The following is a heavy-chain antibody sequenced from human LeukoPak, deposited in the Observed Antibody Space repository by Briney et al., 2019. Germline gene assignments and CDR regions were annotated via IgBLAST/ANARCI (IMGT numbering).Heavy chain of an antibody. V-gene: IGHV4-34*01. CDR2: INHSGST. CDR3: ARDVMTTTGMDV. Sequence: SETLSLTCAVYGGSFSGYYWSWIRQPPGKGLEWIGEINHSGSTNYNPSLKSRVTISVDTSKNQFSLKLSSVTAADTAVYYCARDVMTTTGMDVWGQGTTVTVSS. CDR1: GGSFSGYY. D-gene: IGHD4-17*01. J-gene: IGHJ6*02.